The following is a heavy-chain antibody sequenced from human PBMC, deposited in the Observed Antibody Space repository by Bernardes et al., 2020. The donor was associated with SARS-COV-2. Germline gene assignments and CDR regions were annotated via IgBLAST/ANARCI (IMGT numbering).Heavy chain of an antibody. CDR3: AKDCSTDPCDS. CDR2: ISGSGGGT. Sequence: GGSLRLSCAASGFTFSNFGMSWVRQAPGKGLEWMSTISGSGGGTHYADSVKGRFTVSRDNSKNTLYLQMNSLRVEDTAVYYCAKDCSTDPCDSWGQGTLVTVSS. J-gene: IGHJ5*02. V-gene: IGHV3-23*01. CDR1: GFTFSNFG. D-gene: IGHD2-21*01.